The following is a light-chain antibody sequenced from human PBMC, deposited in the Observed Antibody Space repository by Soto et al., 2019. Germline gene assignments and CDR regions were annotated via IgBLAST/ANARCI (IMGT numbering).Light chain of an antibody. CDR3: QQYGSSGT. Sequence: DIGLTQSPGTLSLSPGERASLSCRASQSVSNNYLAWYQQKPGQAPRLLIYGASNRATGIPDRFSGSGSGTDFTLTISRLEPEDFAVYYCQQYGSSGTFGQGTKVDIK. J-gene: IGKJ1*01. V-gene: IGKV3-20*01. CDR1: QSVSNNY. CDR2: GAS.